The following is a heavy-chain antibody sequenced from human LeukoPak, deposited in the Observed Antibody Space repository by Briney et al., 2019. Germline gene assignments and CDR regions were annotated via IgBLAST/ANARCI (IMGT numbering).Heavy chain of an antibody. V-gene: IGHV3-53*01. J-gene: IGHJ6*03. CDR1: GFTFSTPF. D-gene: IGHD2-2*01. CDR2: IYSGGST. Sequence: PRGRLRLAFAATGAASGFTFSTPFLKSGRQAPGKGLAWVSVIYSGGSTYYADSVKGRFTISRDNSKNTLYLQMNSLRAEDTAVYYCARGTYYYYYYMDVWGKGTTVTVSS. CDR3: ARGTYYYYYYMDV.